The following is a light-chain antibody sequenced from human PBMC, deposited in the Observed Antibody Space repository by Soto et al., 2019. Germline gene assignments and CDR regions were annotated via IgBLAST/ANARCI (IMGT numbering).Light chain of an antibody. J-gene: IGKJ5*01. CDR3: QQVNSFPST. V-gene: IGKV1-5*01. CDR1: QSISSW. Sequence: DIHSTQSSSTLSSCLVDRASITCRASQSISSWLAWYQQKPGKAPKLLIYDASTLQSGVPSRYSGSGSGTEFTLTISNLQPDDFATYYCQQVNSFPSTFGQGTRLEIK. CDR2: DAS.